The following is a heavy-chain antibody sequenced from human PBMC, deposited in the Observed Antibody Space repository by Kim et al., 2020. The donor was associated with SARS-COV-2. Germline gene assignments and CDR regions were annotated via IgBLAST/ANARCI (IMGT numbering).Heavy chain of an antibody. Sequence: YYADSVKGRFTISRDNSKNTLYLQMNSLRAEDTAVYYCGKEYSSSLSFDYWGQGTLVTFSS. J-gene: IGHJ4*02. CDR3: GKEYSSSLSFDY. D-gene: IGHD6-6*01. V-gene: IGHV3-23*01.